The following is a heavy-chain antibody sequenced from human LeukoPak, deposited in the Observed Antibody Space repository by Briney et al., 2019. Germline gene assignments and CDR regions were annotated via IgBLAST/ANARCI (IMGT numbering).Heavy chain of an antibody. Sequence: PSETLSLTFTVSGGSISSSSYYWGWIRQPPGKGLEWIGSIYYSGSTYYNPSLKSRVTISVDTSKNQFSLKLSSVTAADTAVYYCAISDALIAARPGPYYYHMDVWGKGTTVTVSS. CDR1: GGSISSSSYY. CDR2: IYYSGST. D-gene: IGHD6-6*01. CDR3: AISDALIAARPGPYYYHMDV. J-gene: IGHJ6*03. V-gene: IGHV4-39*01.